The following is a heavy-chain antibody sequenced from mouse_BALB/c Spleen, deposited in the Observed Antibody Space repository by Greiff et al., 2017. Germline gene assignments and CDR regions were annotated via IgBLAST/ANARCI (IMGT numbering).Heavy chain of an antibody. V-gene: IGHV1-87*01. D-gene: IGHD2-14*01. CDR1: GYTFTSYW. Sequence: QVQLQQSGAELARPGASVKLSCKASGYTFTSYWMQWVKQRPGQGLEWIGAIYPGDGDTRYTQKFKGKATLTADKSSSTAYMQLSSVASEDSAVYYCARKEVRRTGAMDYWGQGTSVTVSS. CDR2: IYPGDGDT. J-gene: IGHJ4*01. CDR3: ARKEVRRTGAMDY.